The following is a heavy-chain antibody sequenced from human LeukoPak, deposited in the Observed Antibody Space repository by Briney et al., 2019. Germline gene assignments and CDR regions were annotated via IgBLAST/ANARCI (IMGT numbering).Heavy chain of an antibody. CDR2: ISTYNGDT. Sequence: ASVKVSCKAPGYTFSSFGISWVRQAPGQGLECMGWISTYNGDTNYVQKLQDRVRMTTDASTNTAYLELRSLSSDDTAVYYCARGSPLSYSGNPPRAFDTWGQGTTVIVSS. D-gene: IGHD4-23*01. J-gene: IGHJ3*02. CDR1: GYTFSSFG. CDR3: ARGSPLSYSGNPPRAFDT. V-gene: IGHV1-18*01.